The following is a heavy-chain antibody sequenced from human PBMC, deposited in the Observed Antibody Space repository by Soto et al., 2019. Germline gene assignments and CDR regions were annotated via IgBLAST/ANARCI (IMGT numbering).Heavy chain of an antibody. V-gene: IGHV3-7*01. CDR1: GFTFSSYW. CDR2: IKQDGSEK. D-gene: IGHD6-13*01. CDR3: ARIASAGRGWDV. J-gene: IGHJ6*02. Sequence: EVQLVESGGGLVQPGGSLRLSCAASGFTFSSYWMSWVRQAPVKGLEWVGNIKQDGSEKNYVDFVEGRFTISRDNAGNSLYLQMSSLRAEDTAVYSCARIASAGRGWDVWGQGATVVVSS.